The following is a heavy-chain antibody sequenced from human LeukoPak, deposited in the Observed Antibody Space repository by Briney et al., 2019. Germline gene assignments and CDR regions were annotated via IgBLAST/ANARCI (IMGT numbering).Heavy chain of an antibody. CDR3: ARDLSTPSNYYDSSGYAPADWFDP. J-gene: IGHJ5*02. CDR2: ISSSSSYI. V-gene: IGHV3-21*01. Sequence: GGSLRLSCAASGFTFSSYSMNWVRQAPGKGLEWVSSISSSSSYIYYADSVKGRFTISRDNAKNSLYLQMNSLRAEDTAVYYCARDLSTPSNYYDSSGYAPADWFDPWGQGTLVTVSS. CDR1: GFTFSSYS. D-gene: IGHD3-22*01.